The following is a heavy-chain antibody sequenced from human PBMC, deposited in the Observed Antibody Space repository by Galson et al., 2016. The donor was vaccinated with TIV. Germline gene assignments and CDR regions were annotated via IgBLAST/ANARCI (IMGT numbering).Heavy chain of an antibody. CDR1: GGSMNSGVYY. J-gene: IGHJ4*02. V-gene: IGHV4-39*07. CDR3: ARTTGAGIAARVLFDF. D-gene: IGHD6-6*01. CDR2: IYYTGIT. Sequence: ETLSLTCSVSGGSMNSGVYYWTWIRQPPGKGLEWIGTIYYTGITFYNPSLESRVTISVDTSKNQFSLRLSSVSAADTAVYFCARTTGAGIAARVLFDFWGQGTLVTVSS.